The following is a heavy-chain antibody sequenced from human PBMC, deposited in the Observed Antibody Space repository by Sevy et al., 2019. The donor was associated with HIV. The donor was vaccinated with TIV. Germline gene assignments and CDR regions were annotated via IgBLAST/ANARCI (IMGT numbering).Heavy chain of an antibody. J-gene: IGHJ4*02. D-gene: IGHD2-8*01. CDR1: GVTPSTYG. Sequence: GGSLILSCAASGVTPSTYGMHWVRQAPGKGLEWVAVIGYDGSNIYYADSVKGRFTISRDSSKNTLFLQMDSLRAEDTAIYYCARDPRMYGDYLLAYFDYWGQGTLVTVSS. CDR2: IGYDGSNI. CDR3: ARDPRMYGDYLLAYFDY. V-gene: IGHV3-33*01.